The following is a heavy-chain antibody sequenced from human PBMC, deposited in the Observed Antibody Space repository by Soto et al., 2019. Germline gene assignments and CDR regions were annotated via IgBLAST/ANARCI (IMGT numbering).Heavy chain of an antibody. Sequence: QVQLVESGGGVVQPGRSLRLSCVGSGFPFWHYGMHWVRQAPGKGLEWVAVIWSDGNKESYADSVKGRFAISRDNSKDTLYSEMNNLRVEDWAVYFCARDHNGGWVHMDVWGQGTTVSVSS. CDR1: GFPFWHYG. V-gene: IGHV3-33*01. CDR3: ARDHNGGWVHMDV. D-gene: IGHD6-19*01. CDR2: IWSDGNKE. J-gene: IGHJ6*02.